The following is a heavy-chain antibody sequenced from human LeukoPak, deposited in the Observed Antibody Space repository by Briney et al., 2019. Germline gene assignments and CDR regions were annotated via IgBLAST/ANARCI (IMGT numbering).Heavy chain of an antibody. V-gene: IGHV3-53*01. CDR3: ARGGGVTMIPDPFDI. D-gene: IGHD3-22*01. J-gene: IGHJ3*02. CDR2: IYSGGST. CDR1: GFTFSSYA. Sequence: PGGSLRLSCAASGFTFSSYAMSWVRQAPGKGLEWVSVIYSGGSTYYADSVKGRFTISRDNSKNTLYLQMNSLRAEDTAVYYCARGGGVTMIPDPFDIWGQGTMVTVSS.